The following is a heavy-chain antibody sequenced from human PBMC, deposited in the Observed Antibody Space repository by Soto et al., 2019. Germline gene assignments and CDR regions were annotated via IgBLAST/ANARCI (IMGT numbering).Heavy chain of an antibody. J-gene: IGHJ4*02. Sequence: ASVKVSCKVAGHSLTDLSMHWVRQGPGRGLEWLGGFDPEEGEIIYAQNFQGRIRLTEDTSTDTAFMELNSLKSEDTAIYYCATTRTTYVYDFDSWGQGTLVTVSS. CDR2: FDPEEGEI. CDR1: GHSLTDLS. V-gene: IGHV1-24*01. D-gene: IGHD3-16*01. CDR3: ATTRTTYVYDFDS.